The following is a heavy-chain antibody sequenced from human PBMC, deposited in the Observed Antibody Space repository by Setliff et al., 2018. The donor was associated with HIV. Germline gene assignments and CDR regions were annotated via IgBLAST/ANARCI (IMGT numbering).Heavy chain of an antibody. CDR3: ARHLLRGYIYIVFDY. V-gene: IGHV4-34*01. J-gene: IGHJ4*02. CDR1: GGSFSGYC. D-gene: IGHD5-18*01. CDR2: THHSGST. Sequence: PSETLSLTCAVYGGSFSGYCWSWIRQPPGKGLEWIGSTHHSGSTYYNPSLNSRVTISVDTSKNHFSLKLRSVTAADTAVYYCARHLLRGYIYIVFDYWGQGTLVTVSS.